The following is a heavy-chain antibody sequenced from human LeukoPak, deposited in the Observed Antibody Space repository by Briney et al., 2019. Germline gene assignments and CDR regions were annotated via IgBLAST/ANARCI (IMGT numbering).Heavy chain of an antibody. CDR1: GGSISSYY. J-gene: IGHJ2*01. D-gene: IGHD4-23*01. V-gene: IGHV4-59*01. Sequence: SETLSLTCTVSGGSISSYYWSWIRQPPGKGLEWIGYIYYSGSTNYNPSLKSRVTISVDTSKNQFSLKLSSATAADTAVYYCASHGGNSGWYFDLWGRGTLVTVSS. CDR2: IYYSGST. CDR3: ASHGGNSGWYFDL.